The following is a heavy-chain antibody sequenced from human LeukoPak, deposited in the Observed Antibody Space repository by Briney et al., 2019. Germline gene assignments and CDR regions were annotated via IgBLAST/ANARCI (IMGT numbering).Heavy chain of an antibody. CDR2: ISDGTNTT. V-gene: IGHV3-23*01. J-gene: IGHJ5*02. CDR1: GFTFRNYV. D-gene: IGHD4-11*01. Sequence: GGFLRLSCAASGFTFRNYVMSWVRQAPGKGLEWVSSISDGTNTTYYTDSVKGRFTVSRDDSKNTLYLQMNSLRAEDTAVYYCASHLTATIGHWFDPWGQGTLVTVSS. CDR3: ASHLTATIGHWFDP.